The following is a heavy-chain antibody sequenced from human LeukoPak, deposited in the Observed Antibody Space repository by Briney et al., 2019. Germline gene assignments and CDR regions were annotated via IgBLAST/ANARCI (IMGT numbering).Heavy chain of an antibody. V-gene: IGHV1-69*05. CDR3: AREWKEMATMTLYFDY. CDR2: IIPIFGTA. D-gene: IGHD5-24*01. Sequence: ASVKVSCKASGGTFSSYAISWVRQAPGQGLEWMGGIIPIFGTANYAQKFQGRVTITTDESTSTAYMELSSLRSEDTAVYYCAREWKEMATMTLYFDYWGQGTLVTVSS. J-gene: IGHJ4*02. CDR1: GGTFSSYA.